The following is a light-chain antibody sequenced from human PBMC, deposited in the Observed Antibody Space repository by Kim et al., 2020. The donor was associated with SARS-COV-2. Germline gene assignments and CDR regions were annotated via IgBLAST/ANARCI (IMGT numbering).Light chain of an antibody. CDR2: ELN. Sequence: QSALTQPPSVSGPPGQSVAISCTGTSSDVGGYNYVSWYQQHPGKAPKIMIYELNKRPSGVPDRFSGSKSGNTASLTVSGLQAEDEADYYCSSYAGSNNVVFGGGTQLTVL. J-gene: IGLJ2*01. V-gene: IGLV2-8*01. CDR1: SSDVGGYNY. CDR3: SSYAGSNNVV.